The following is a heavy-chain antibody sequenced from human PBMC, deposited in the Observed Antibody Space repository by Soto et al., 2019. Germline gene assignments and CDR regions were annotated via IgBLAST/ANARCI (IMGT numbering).Heavy chain of an antibody. CDR3: ARRMEMTTMKTGMDV. D-gene: IGHD2-8*01. CDR1: GYSITSVHY. J-gene: IGHJ6*02. CDR2: IHHSGST. Sequence: PSETLSLTCDVSGYSITSVHYWGWIRQPPGKGLEWIGIIHHSGSTYYSPSLKSRVTISIDTSRNRFSLKVTSVTAADTAVYYCARRMEMTTMKTGMDVWGQGTTVTVSS. V-gene: IGHV4-38-2*01.